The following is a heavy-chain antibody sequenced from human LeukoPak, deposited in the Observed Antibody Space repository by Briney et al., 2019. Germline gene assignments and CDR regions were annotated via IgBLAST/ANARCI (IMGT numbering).Heavy chain of an antibody. CDR2: IYHSGST. Sequence: SETLSLTCAVSDHSISNGYYWGWIRQPPGKGLEWIGSIYHSGSTYYNPSLKSRVTISVDTSKNQFSLKLSSVTAADTAVYYCARVLRRRLIVVVMGSYFDYWGQGTLVTVSS. J-gene: IGHJ4*02. CDR1: DHSISNGYY. CDR3: ARVLRRRLIVVVMGSYFDY. V-gene: IGHV4-38-2*01. D-gene: IGHD3-22*01.